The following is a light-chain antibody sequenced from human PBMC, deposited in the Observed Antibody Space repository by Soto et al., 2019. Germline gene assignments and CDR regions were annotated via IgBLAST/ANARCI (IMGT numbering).Light chain of an antibody. CDR3: HQYGISPPT. J-gene: IGKJ1*01. CDR1: QSVMNSY. V-gene: IGKV3-20*01. Sequence: EIVLTQSPGTLSLSPGERATXXXXXGQSVMNSYSAWYQQKPGQAPRLLIYGAYTRATGIPVRFSGSGSGTDFTLTITSLEPEDYAVFYCHQYGISPPTFGQGTKVDIK. CDR2: GAY.